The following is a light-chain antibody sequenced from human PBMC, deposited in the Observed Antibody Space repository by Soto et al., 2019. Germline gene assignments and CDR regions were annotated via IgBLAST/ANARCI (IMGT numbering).Light chain of an antibody. J-gene: IGLJ3*02. CDR2: GTS. V-gene: IGLV1-40*01. CDR1: ASNIGANYD. CDR3: QSYDFTLGAFWV. Sequence: QPVLTQPPSVSGAPGQRVTISCTGGASNIGANYDVHWYQQLPGTAPKLLIYGTSNRPSGVPDRFSGSKSGTSASLAITGLQAEDEAHYFCQSYDFTLGAFWVFGGGTKLTVL.